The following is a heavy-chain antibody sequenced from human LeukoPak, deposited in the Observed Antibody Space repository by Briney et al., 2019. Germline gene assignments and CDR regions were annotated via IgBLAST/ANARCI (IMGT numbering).Heavy chain of an antibody. CDR1: GFTFSDYY. CDR2: INHSGST. J-gene: IGHJ5*02. Sequence: PGGSLRLSCAASGFTFSDYYMSWIRQPPGKGLEWIGEINHSGSTNYNPSLKSRVTISVDTSKNQFSLKLSSVTAADTAVYYCARGTLRYFDWSPGGWFDPWGQGTLVTVSS. CDR3: ARGTLRYFDWSPGGWFDP. D-gene: IGHD3-9*01. V-gene: IGHV4-34*01.